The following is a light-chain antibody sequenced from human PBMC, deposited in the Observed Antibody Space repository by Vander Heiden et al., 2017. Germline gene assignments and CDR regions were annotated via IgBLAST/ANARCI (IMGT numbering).Light chain of an antibody. Sequence: SVLLQPPSVSGAPGQRVIIPCSGSPANIGNNTVNWYQQLPGTAPRLLIYSNYQRPSGVPDRVSGSKSGTSASLAISGLQSEDEAHYYCGAWDDTMKGRVFGGGTKLTVL. CDR2: SNY. CDR3: GAWDDTMKGRV. CDR1: PANIGNNT. J-gene: IGLJ3*02. V-gene: IGLV1-44*01.